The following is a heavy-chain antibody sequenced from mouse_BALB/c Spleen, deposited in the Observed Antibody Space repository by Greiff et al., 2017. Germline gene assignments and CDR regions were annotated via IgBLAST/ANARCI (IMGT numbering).Heavy chain of an antibody. CDR1: GFSLTSYG. Sequence: QVQLKESGPGLVAPSQSLSITCTVSGFSLTSYGVHWVRQPPGKGLEWLGVIWAGGSTNYNSALMSRLSISKDNSKSQVFLKMNSLQTDDTAMYYCARPLYGYDGAWFAYWGQGTLVTVSA. D-gene: IGHD2-2*01. CDR3: ARPLYGYDGAWFAY. V-gene: IGHV2-9*02. CDR2: IWAGGST. J-gene: IGHJ3*01.